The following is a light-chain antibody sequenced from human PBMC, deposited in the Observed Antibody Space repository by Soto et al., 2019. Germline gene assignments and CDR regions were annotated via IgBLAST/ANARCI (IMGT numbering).Light chain of an antibody. V-gene: IGKV1-5*01. CDR1: QSITTW. CDR3: QQYNSYSPWT. J-gene: IGKJ1*01. CDR2: DVS. Sequence: DIQMTQSPSTVSAYVGDSVTITCRASQSITTWLAWYQQRPGKAPKLLIYDVSSLQSGVPSRFSGSGSGTEFTLTISSLQPDDFATYYCQQYNSYSPWTFGQGTKVDI.